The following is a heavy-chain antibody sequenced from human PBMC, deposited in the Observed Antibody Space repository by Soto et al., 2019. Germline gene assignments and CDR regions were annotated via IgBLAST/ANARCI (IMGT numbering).Heavy chain of an antibody. V-gene: IGHV3-30-3*01. D-gene: IGHD6-13*01. Sequence: QVQLVESGGGVVQPGRSLRLSCAASGFTFSSYSMHWVRQAPGKGLEWVAVISYDGSNKFYADAVKGRFTISRDNSQNTLFLQMNSLRPEDTAVYYCARDKSSSWSGHFDYWGQPTLVTVSS. CDR3: ARDKSSSWSGHFDY. J-gene: IGHJ4*02. CDR2: ISYDGSNK. CDR1: GFTFSSYS.